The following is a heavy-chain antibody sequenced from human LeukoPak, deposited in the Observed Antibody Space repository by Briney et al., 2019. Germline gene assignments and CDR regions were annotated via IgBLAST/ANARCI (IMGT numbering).Heavy chain of an antibody. J-gene: IGHJ4*02. D-gene: IGHD3-22*01. CDR2: IYYSGST. V-gene: IGHV4-59*08. CDR1: GGSISSYY. Sequence: SETLSLTCTVSGGSISSYYWSWIRQPPGKGLEWIGYIYYSGSTHYNASLKSRVTISVDTSRNQFSLKLTSVTAADTAVYYCARNWGYYDSSGFYVHRFDYWGQGTLVTVSS. CDR3: ARNWGYYDSSGFYVHRFDY.